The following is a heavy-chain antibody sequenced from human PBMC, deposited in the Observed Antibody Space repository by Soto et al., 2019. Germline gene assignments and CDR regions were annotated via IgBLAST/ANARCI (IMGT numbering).Heavy chain of an antibody. CDR2: ISGSGGST. CDR3: AKDGFDFWSGYPMDV. CDR1: GLTFSSYA. D-gene: IGHD3-3*01. V-gene: IGHV3-23*01. J-gene: IGHJ6*02. Sequence: PGGSLILSCATSGLTFSSYAMSWVRQAPGKGLESVSAISGSGGSTYSADSMKGRFTISRDNSKNTLYLQMSSLRAEDSAVYYCAKDGFDFWSGYPMDVWGQGTTVTVSS.